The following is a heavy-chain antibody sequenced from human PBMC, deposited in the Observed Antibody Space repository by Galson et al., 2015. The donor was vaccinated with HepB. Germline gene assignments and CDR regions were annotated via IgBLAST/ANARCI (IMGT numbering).Heavy chain of an antibody. D-gene: IGHD4-17*01. J-gene: IGHJ4*02. CDR2: ISYDGSNK. CDR1: GFTFSSYG. CDR3: AKGYDYGDYGPFDY. V-gene: IGHV3-30*18. Sequence: SLRLSCAASGFTFSSYGMHWVRQAPGKGLEWVAVISYDGSNKYYADSVKGRFTISRDNSKNTLYLQMNSLRAEDTAVYYCAKGYDYGDYGPFDYWGQGTLVTVSS.